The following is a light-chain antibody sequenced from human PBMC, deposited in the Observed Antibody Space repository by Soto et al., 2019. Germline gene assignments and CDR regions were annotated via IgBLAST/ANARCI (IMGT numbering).Light chain of an antibody. CDR3: QQSFITPYT. CDR1: QSIINY. V-gene: IGKV1-39*01. J-gene: IGKJ2*01. CDR2: AAS. Sequence: DIQMTQSPSSLSASVGDRVTITCRASQSIINYLNWYQQRPGKAPNLLIYAASSLQSEVPSRFSGSGSGTVFTLTISSLQPEDFATYYCQQSFITPYTFGLGTKLEI.